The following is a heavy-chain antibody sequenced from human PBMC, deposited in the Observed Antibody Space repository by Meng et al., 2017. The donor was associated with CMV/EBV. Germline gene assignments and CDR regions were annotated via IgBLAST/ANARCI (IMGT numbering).Heavy chain of an antibody. CDR2: ISSSSSTI. J-gene: IGHJ3*02. Sequence: GESLKISCAASGFTFSSYSMNWVRQAPGKGLEWVSYISSSSSTIYYADSVKGRFTISRDDSKNTAYLQMNSLKTEDTAVYYCTRHQFAYCGGDCSGDDAFDIWGQGTMVTVSS. V-gene: IGHV3-48*01. CDR3: TRHQFAYCGGDCSGDDAFDI. CDR1: GFTFSSYS. D-gene: IGHD2-21*01.